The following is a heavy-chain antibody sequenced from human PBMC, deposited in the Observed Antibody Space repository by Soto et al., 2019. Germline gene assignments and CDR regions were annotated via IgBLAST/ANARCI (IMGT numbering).Heavy chain of an antibody. CDR2: ISGSGGRT. CDR1: GCTFSRYG. CDR3: AKEVDPYDY. V-gene: IGHV3-23*01. Sequence: GSLRLSCAASGCTFSRYGMSWVRQAPGKGLEWVSAISGSGGRTYYADSVKGRFTISRDNSKNTLYLQMNSLRAEDKAVYYCAKEVDPYDYWGQGTLVTVSS. J-gene: IGHJ4*02. D-gene: IGHD2-15*01.